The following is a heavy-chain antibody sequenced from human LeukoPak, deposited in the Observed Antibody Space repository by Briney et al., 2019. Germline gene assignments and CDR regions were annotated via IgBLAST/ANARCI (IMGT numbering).Heavy chain of an antibody. CDR1: GGSISSTRYY. D-gene: IGHD3-10*01. CDR2: IYYSGST. J-gene: IGHJ4*02. Sequence: PSETLSLTCTVSGGSISSTRYYWGWIRQPPGKGLEWIGSIYYSGSTYYNPSLKSRVTISVDTSKNQFSLKLSSVTAADTAVYYCARGIVSRSGFDYWGPGTLVTVSS. V-gene: IGHV4-39*01. CDR3: ARGIVSRSGFDY.